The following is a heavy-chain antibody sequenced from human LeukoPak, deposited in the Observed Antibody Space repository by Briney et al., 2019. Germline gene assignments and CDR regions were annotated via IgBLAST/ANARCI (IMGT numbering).Heavy chain of an antibody. CDR1: GFTVSSNY. Sequence: GGSLRLSCAASGFTVSSNYMSWVRQAPGKGLEWVSVIYSGGSTYYADSVKGRFTISRDNSKNTLYLQMNSLRAEDTAVYCCATDNYSSSWYGYYYYGMDVWGQGTTVTVSS. CDR3: ATDNYSSSWYGYYYYGMDV. J-gene: IGHJ6*02. V-gene: IGHV3-66*01. CDR2: IYSGGST. D-gene: IGHD6-13*01.